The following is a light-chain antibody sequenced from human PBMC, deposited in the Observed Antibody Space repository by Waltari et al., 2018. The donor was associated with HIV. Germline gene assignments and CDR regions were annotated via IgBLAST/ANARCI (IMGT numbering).Light chain of an antibody. CDR2: KAS. Sequence: IQMTQSPSTLSPSVGDRVTITCLASQSISSWLAWYQQKPGKAPKLLIYKASSLESGVPSRFSGSGSGTEFTLTISSLQPDDFATYYCQQYNSYSRAFGQGTKLEIK. CDR1: QSISSW. CDR3: QQYNSYSRA. J-gene: IGKJ2*01. V-gene: IGKV1-5*03.